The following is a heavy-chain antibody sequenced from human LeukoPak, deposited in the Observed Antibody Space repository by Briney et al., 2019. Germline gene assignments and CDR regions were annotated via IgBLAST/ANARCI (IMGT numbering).Heavy chain of an antibody. V-gene: IGHV3-30*04. Sequence: GALRLSCQASGFTSTDYALHWVRQAPGKGLEWVAVISYDSTKRYYAHSVEGRFTISRDNSRDTLFLQMDGLKAEDTAVYYCARTYCSGGTCSGADHWGQGTVVTVSS. CDR2: ISYDSTKR. D-gene: IGHD2-15*01. CDR1: GFTSTDYA. J-gene: IGHJ5*02. CDR3: ARTYCSGGTCSGADH.